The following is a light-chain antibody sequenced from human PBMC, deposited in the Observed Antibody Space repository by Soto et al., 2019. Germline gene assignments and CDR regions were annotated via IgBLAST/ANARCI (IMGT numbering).Light chain of an antibody. CDR1: QSLSSAY. Sequence: EIVLTQSPDTLSLSPGERATLSCRASQSLSSAYLVWYQQKPGQAPRLLMFAASSRATGTPDRFSGSGSGTDFTLTISRLEPEDFAVYYCQQYGTSPRTFGQGTKV. J-gene: IGKJ1*01. CDR3: QQYGTSPRT. V-gene: IGKV3-20*01. CDR2: AAS.